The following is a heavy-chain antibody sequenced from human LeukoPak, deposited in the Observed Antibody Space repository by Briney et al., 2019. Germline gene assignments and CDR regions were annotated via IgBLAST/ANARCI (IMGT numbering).Heavy chain of an antibody. CDR1: GGTFSGYA. D-gene: IGHD6-13*01. J-gene: IGHJ6*04. CDR2: SIPIFGTA. V-gene: IGHV1-69*06. CDR3: ARDLEQQLVRPDYYYGMDV. Sequence: ASVKVACKASGGTFSGYAIRGVRQAPGQRLEWMGGSIPIFGTANYAQKFQGRVTITADKSTSTAYMEPSSLRSEDTAVYYCARDLEQQLVRPDYYYGMDVWGKGTTVTVPS.